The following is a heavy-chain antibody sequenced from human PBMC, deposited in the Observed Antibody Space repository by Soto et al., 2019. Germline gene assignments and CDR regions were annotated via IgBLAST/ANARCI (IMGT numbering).Heavy chain of an antibody. D-gene: IGHD2-15*01. CDR1: GGTFSSYA. CDR2: IIPIFDTA. CDR3: ARHDCISSSCYYYYYYGMDV. J-gene: IGHJ6*02. V-gene: IGHV1-69*13. Sequence: SVKVSCKASGGTFSSYAISWVRQVPGQGLEWMGGIIPIFDTANYAQKFQGRVTITADESTSTAYMELSRLRSEDTAVYYCARHDCISSSCYYYYYYGMDVWGQGTTVTVSS.